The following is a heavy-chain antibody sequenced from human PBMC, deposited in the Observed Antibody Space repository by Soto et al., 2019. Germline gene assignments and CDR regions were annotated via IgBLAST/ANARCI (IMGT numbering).Heavy chain of an antibody. Sequence: ASVKVSCKASGYTFTGYYMHWVRQAPGQGLEWMGWINPNSGGTNYAQKFQGRVTMTRDTSISTAYMELSRLRSDDTAVYYCARHGGAHYDSSGYHYALDYWGQGTPVTVSS. CDR3: ARHGGAHYDSSGYHYALDY. CDR1: GYTFTGYY. V-gene: IGHV1-2*02. CDR2: INPNSGGT. J-gene: IGHJ4*02. D-gene: IGHD3-22*01.